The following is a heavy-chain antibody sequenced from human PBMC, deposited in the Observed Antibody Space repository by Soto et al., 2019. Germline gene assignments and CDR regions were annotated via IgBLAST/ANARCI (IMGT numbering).Heavy chain of an antibody. Sequence: GVPVKASCEAPGYTFTSYDINWVRHATRQGLEWMGWMNPNSGNTGYAQKFQGRVTMTRNTSISTAYMELSSLRSEDTAVYYCATVLAVLEWYNPTLLDYWGQGTLVTVSS. D-gene: IGHD3-3*01. CDR1: GYTFTSYD. CDR3: ATVLAVLEWYNPTLLDY. V-gene: IGHV1-8*01. CDR2: MNPNSGNT. J-gene: IGHJ4*02.